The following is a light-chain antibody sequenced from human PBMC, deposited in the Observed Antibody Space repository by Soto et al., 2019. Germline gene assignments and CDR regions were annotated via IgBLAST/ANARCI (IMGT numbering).Light chain of an antibody. CDR1: SSDVGSYNL. CDR2: EVN. J-gene: IGLJ2*01. V-gene: IGLV2-23*02. Sequence: QSVLTQPASVSGSPGQSITISCTGTSSDVGSYNLVSWYQQHPGKAPKLMIYEVNKRPSGVSNRFSGSKSGNTASLTISGLQAEDEADYYCCSYAGSSTSRVFGGGTKLNVL. CDR3: CSYAGSSTSRV.